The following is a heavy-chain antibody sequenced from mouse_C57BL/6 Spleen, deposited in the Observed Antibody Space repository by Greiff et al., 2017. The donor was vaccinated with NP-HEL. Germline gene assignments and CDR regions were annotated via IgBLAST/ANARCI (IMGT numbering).Heavy chain of an antibody. V-gene: IGHV1-15*01. D-gene: IGHD2-4*01. CDR3: TRKGGYDYDGGGLYAMDY. CDR2: IDPETGGT. CDR1: GYTFTDYE. J-gene: IGHJ4*01. Sequence: VQRVESGAELVRPGASVTLSCKASGYTFTDYEMHWVKQTPVHGLEWIGAIDPETGGTAYNQKFKGKAILTADKSSSTAYMALRSLTSEDSAVYYCTRKGGYDYDGGGLYAMDYWGQGTSVTVSS.